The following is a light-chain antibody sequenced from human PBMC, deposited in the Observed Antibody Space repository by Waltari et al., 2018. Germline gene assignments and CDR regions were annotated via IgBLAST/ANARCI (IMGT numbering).Light chain of an antibody. CDR3: SSYTSSSTLVV. J-gene: IGLJ2*01. CDR2: DFS. Sequence: QAAPTQPASVSGSPGHSITISCTGTSSDVGAYKCLSRYQQLPGKASKLMSYDFSNRPSGVSNRFSGSKSGNTASLTISGLQAEDEADYYCSSYTSSSTLVVFGGGTKLTVL. V-gene: IGLV2-14*01. CDR1: SSDVGAYKC.